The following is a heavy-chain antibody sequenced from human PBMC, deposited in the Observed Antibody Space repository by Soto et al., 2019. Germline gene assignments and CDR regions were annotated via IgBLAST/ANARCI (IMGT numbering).Heavy chain of an antibody. V-gene: IGHV1-69*02. D-gene: IGHD3-10*01. Sequence: SVKVSCKASGDTFSFYSINWVRQAPGLGLEWMGRINPILSVSNYAQKFQGRVTITADKSTSTSYMELSSLRSEDTAMYYCATNYGSGYRAFDYWGQGALVTVSS. CDR3: ATNYGSGYRAFDY. J-gene: IGHJ4*02. CDR2: INPILSVS. CDR1: GDTFSFYS.